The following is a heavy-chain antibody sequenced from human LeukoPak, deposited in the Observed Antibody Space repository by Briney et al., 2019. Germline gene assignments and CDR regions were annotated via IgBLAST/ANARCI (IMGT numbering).Heavy chain of an antibody. CDR1: GYSFTSYW. CDR3: ASVIGSTWYEGWFDP. V-gene: IGHV5-51*01. D-gene: IGHD6-13*01. J-gene: IGHJ5*02. Sequence: GESLKISCKGSGYSFTSYWIGWVRQMPGKGLEWMGIIYPGDSHTRYSPSFQGQVTISADKSISTAYLQWSSLKASDTAMYYCASVIGSTWYEGWFDPWGQGTLVTVSS. CDR2: IYPGDSHT.